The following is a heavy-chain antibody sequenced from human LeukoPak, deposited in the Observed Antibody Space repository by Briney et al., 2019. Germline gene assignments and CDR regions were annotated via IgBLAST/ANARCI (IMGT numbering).Heavy chain of an antibody. V-gene: IGHV1-69*13. CDR2: IIPIFGTA. J-gene: IGHJ5*02. Sequence: SVKVSCKASGGTFSSYGISWVRQAPGQGLEWMGGIIPIFGTANYAQKFQGRVTITADESTSTAYMELSSLRSEDTAVYYCARLSSIAARGEWFDPWGQGTLVTVSS. CDR1: GGTFSSYG. D-gene: IGHD6-6*01. CDR3: ARLSSIAARGEWFDP.